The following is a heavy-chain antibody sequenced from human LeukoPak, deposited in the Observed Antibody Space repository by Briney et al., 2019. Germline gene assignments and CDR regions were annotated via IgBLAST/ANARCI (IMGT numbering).Heavy chain of an antibody. CDR3: ARGLRGATHDY. CDR1: GYTFTSYY. CDR2: INPSGGNT. J-gene: IGHJ4*02. V-gene: IGHV1-46*01. Sequence: GASVKVSCKASGYTFTSYYMHWVRQAPGQGLEWMGIINPSGGNTGYAQKFQGRVTMTRNTSISTAYMELSSLRSEDTAVYYRARGLRGATHDYWGQGTLVTVSS. D-gene: IGHD1-26*01.